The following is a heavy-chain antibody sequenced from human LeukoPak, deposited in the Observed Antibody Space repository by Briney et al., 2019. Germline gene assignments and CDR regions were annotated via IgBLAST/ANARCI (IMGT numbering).Heavy chain of an antibody. CDR2: IYDRGST. CDR3: ARHESIIVVVAARGFDY. Sequence: SETLSLTRPHPRGSTTRGSYYSGCTRHPPGDALEWLAYIYDRGSTTYNPSFKSRVTISVDTSKNQFSMKLSYVTAADTAVYYCARHESIIVVVAARGFDYWGQGTLVTVSS. J-gene: IGHJ4*02. D-gene: IGHD2-15*01. CDR1: RGSTTRGSYY. V-gene: IGHV4-39*01.